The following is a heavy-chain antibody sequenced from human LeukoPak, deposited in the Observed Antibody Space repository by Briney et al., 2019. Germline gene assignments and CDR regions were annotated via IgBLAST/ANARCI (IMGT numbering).Heavy chain of an antibody. CDR2: IYYSGST. J-gene: IGHJ4*02. CDR3: ARLGCSGGSCYDDH. V-gene: IGHV4-59*08. D-gene: IGHD2-15*01. CDR1: GGPISNYY. Sequence: SETLSLTCTVSGGPISNYYWSWIRQPPGKGLEWIGYIYYSGSTNYNPSLESRVSMSVQSSKNQVSLKLSSVTAADTAVYYCARLGCSGGSCYDDHWGQGTLVTVSS.